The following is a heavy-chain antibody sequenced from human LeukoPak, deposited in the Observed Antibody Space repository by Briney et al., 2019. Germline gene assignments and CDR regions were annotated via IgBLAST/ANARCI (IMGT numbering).Heavy chain of an antibody. J-gene: IGHJ4*02. CDR2: ERSGGSK. CDR1: GFTFSNFG. D-gene: IGHD3-10*01. V-gene: IGHV3-33*03. CDR3: AKDMEWFGEFEFDY. Sequence: GGSLGLSCAASGFTFSNFGMHWIRQAPGKGLEWVAVERSGGSKHYADSVKGRFTISRDNSKNTLWLEMNSLRAEDTAVYYCAKDMEWFGEFEFDYWGQGTLVTVSS.